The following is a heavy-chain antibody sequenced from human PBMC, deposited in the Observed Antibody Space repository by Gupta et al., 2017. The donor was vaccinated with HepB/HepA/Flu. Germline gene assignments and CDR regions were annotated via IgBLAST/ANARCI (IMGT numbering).Heavy chain of an antibody. Sequence: QVQLVESGGGVVQPGRSLRLSCAASGFTFSTYGMHWVRQAPGKGLGWVAFISYDGTNRDYADSVKGRFTISRDNSKNTLYLQMNSLRPEDTAVYYCADLDYWGQGTLVTVSS. J-gene: IGHJ4*02. CDR2: ISYDGTNR. CDR1: GFTFSTYG. CDR3: ADLDY. V-gene: IGHV3-30*03.